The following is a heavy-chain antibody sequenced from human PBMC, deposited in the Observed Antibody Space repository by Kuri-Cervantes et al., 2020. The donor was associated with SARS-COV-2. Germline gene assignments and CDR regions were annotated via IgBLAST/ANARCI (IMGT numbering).Heavy chain of an antibody. CDR1: ETTFPNYD. CDR2: VKTNSGNT. D-gene: IGHD6-19*01. Sequence: ASVKVSCKAPETTFPNYDINWVRQATGQGLEWMGMVKTNSGNTLYAQIFQGRVTMTRDTSISTAYMELSRLRSDDTAVYYCARDLAGTAVAAWFDPWGQGTLVTVSS. V-gene: IGHV1-8*01. CDR3: ARDLAGTAVAAWFDP. J-gene: IGHJ5*02.